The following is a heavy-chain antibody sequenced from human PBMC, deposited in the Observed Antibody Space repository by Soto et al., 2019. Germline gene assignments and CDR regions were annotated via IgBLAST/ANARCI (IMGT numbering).Heavy chain of an antibody. V-gene: IGHV4-59*01. D-gene: IGHD3-9*01. Sequence: SETLSLTCTVSGGSISSYCWSWIRQPPGKGLEWIGYIYYSGSTNYNPSLKSRVTISVDTSKNQFSLKLSSVTAADTAVYYCARRRDYDILTGYYDYWGQETLVTAPQ. CDR2: IYYSGST. J-gene: IGHJ4*02. CDR3: ARRRDYDILTGYYDY. CDR1: GGSISSYC.